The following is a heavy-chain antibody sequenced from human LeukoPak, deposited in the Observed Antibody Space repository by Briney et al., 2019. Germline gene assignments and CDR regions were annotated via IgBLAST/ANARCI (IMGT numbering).Heavy chain of an antibody. D-gene: IGHD3-3*01. CDR3: AKGGVGYYDLWSDY. Sequence: PGRSLRLSCAASGFTFSSYGMHWVRQAPGKGLEWVAVIWYDGSNKYYADSVKGRFTISRDNSKNTLYLQMNSLRAEDTAVYYCAKGGVGYYDLWSDYWGQGTLVTVSS. V-gene: IGHV3-33*06. J-gene: IGHJ4*02. CDR2: IWYDGSNK. CDR1: GFTFSSYG.